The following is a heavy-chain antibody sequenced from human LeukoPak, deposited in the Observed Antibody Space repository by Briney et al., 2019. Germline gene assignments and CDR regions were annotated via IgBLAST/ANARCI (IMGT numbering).Heavy chain of an antibody. J-gene: IGHJ4*02. CDR2: IVVGSGNT. CDR3: AVTARVAAADYFGY. Sequence: GTSVKVSCKASGFTFTSSAVQWVRQARGQRLEWIGWIVVGSGNTNYAQKFQERVTITRDMSTSTAYMELSSLRSEDTAVYYCAVTARVAAADYFGYWGQGTLVTVSS. D-gene: IGHD6-13*01. CDR1: GFTFTSSA. V-gene: IGHV1-58*01.